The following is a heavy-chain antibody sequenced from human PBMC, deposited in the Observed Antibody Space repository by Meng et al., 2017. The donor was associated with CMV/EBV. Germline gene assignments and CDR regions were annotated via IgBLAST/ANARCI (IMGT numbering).Heavy chain of an antibody. V-gene: IGHV3-20*04. J-gene: IGHJ4*02. CDR2: INWNGGST. CDR3: ARDYGHYFDY. CDR1: GFTFDDYG. Sequence: GESLKISCAASGFTFDDYGMSWVRQAPGKGLEWVSGINWNGGSTGYADSVKGRFTISRDNAKNSLYLQMNSLRAEDTALYYCARDYGHYFDYWGQGTLVTVSS. D-gene: IGHD4-17*01.